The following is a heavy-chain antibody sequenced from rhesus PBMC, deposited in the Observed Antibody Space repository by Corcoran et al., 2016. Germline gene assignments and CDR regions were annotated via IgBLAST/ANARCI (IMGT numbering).Heavy chain of an antibody. CDR3: ARDGDRVGTAYFDY. D-gene: IGHD5-42*01. J-gene: IGHJ4*01. V-gene: IGHV4-73*01. Sequence: QVQLQQWGEGLVKPSETLSLTCAVYGGSISGYYYWSWIRQPPGKGLEWIVYIYGNSASTNYNPSLNTRVTISKETSKTQFSLKLSSVTAADTALYYCARDGDRVGTAYFDYWGQGVLVTVSS. CDR2: IYGNSAST. CDR1: GGSISGYYY.